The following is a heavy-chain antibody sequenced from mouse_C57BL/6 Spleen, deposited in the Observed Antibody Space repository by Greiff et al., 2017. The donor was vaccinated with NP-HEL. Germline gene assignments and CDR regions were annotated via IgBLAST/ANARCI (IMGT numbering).Heavy chain of an antibody. V-gene: IGHV5-17*01. CDR3: ARMGVGRAWFAY. Sequence: DVMLVESGGGLVKPGGSLKLSCAASGFTFSDYGMHWVRQAPEKGLEWVAYISSGSSTIYYADTVKGRFTISRDNAKNTLFLQMTSLRSEDTAMYYCARMGVGRAWFAYWGQGTLVTVSA. D-gene: IGHD4-1*01. CDR1: GFTFSDYG. CDR2: ISSGSSTI. J-gene: IGHJ3*01.